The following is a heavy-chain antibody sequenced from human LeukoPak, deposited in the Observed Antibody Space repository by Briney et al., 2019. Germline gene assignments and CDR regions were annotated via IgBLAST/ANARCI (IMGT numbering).Heavy chain of an antibody. CDR3: VHAFLPNSYGCHS. V-gene: IGHV2-5*02. CDR1: GFSLRTNGAA. D-gene: IGHD3-16*01. CDR2: IYWGDGK. Sequence: ESGPTLVNPTQTLTLTCTFSGFSLRTNGAAVGWIRQPPGKALEWPALIYWGDGKRYSPSLESRLTITKDTSKNQVVLTMTNTDPVDTATYYCVHAFLPNSYGCHSWGQGTLVTVSS. J-gene: IGHJ4*02.